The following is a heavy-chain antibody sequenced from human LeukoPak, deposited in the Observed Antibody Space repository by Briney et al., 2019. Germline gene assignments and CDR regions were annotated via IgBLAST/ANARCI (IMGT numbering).Heavy chain of an antibody. Sequence: PETLSLTCTVSGGSISPYYWSWSRQPPGKGLEWIGYVHYSGSTKYNPSLKSRVTISLDTSKNQFSLRLSSVSAADTAVYYCARHYKSTRTTVFGYWGQGTLVTVSS. J-gene: IGHJ4*02. CDR3: ARHYKSTRTTVFGY. V-gene: IGHV4-59*08. CDR1: GGSISPYY. D-gene: IGHD4-11*01. CDR2: VHYSGST.